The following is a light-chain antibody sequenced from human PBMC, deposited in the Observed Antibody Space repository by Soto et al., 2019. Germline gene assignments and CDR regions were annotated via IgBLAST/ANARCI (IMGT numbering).Light chain of an antibody. CDR3: QQYYSAPLT. V-gene: IGKV4-1*01. Sequence: DILMTQSPACLSMSLGAKPTINCKSSPGALYSSNNKNYLAWYQQKPGQPPKLLIYWASTRESGVSDRFSGSGSGTDFTLTISSLQAEDVAVYYCQQYYSAPLTFGGGTKVDIK. CDR1: PGALYSSNNKNY. J-gene: IGKJ4*01. CDR2: WAS.